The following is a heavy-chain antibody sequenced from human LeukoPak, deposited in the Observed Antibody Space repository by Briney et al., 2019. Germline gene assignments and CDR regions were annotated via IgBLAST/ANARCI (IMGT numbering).Heavy chain of an antibody. V-gene: IGHV3-21*01. J-gene: IGHJ6*04. CDR3: AELGITMIGGV. CDR2: ITSSSSYK. CDR1: GFTFSNYN. D-gene: IGHD3-10*02. Sequence: GGSLRLSCAAPGFTFSNYNMNWVRQAPGKGLEWISSITSSSSYKFYADSVKGRFTISRDNAKNSLYLQMNSLRAEDTAVYYCAELGITMIGGVWGKGTTVTVSS.